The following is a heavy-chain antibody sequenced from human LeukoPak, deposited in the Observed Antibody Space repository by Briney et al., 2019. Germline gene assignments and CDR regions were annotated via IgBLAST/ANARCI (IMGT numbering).Heavy chain of an antibody. D-gene: IGHD3-10*01. Sequence: SLRLSCTAYGFTFGDYCMSWVRQAPGKGREWVGFIRSKAYGGKTEYAASVKGRFTISRDDSKSIAYLQMNSLKTEDTAVYYCTGSFGELTFFDCWGQGTLVTVSS. CDR1: GFTFGDYC. J-gene: IGHJ4*02. V-gene: IGHV3-49*04. CDR2: IRSKAYGGKT. CDR3: TGSFGELTFFDC.